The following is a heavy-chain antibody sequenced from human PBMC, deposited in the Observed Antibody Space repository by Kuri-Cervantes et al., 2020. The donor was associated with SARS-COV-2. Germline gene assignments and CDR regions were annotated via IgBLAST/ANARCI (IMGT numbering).Heavy chain of an antibody. V-gene: IGHV4-59*12. Sequence: GSLRLSCTVSGCSISSYYWSWIRQPPGKGLEWIGYIYYSGSTNYNPSLKSRVTISVDTSKNLFSLKLTSVTDADTAVYFCARGVVTIYGFLVLLPVPGWLDPWGQGTLVTVSS. CDR3: ARGVVTIYGFLVLLPVPGWLDP. CDR1: GCSISSYY. D-gene: IGHD3-3*01. J-gene: IGHJ5*02. CDR2: IYYSGST.